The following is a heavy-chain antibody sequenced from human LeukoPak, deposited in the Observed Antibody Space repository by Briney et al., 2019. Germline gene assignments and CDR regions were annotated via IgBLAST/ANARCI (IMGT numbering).Heavy chain of an antibody. D-gene: IGHD6-19*01. V-gene: IGHV3-30*04. CDR2: ISYDGPNK. CDR3: ARGLRIAVAGNIDY. Sequence: GGSLRLSCAASAFTFSTYSMHWVRQAPGKGLEWVAAISYDGPNKDYADSVKGRFTISRDNSKNTLYLQMNSLRAEDTAVYYCARGLRIAVAGNIDYWGQGTLVTVSS. CDR1: AFTFSTYS. J-gene: IGHJ4*02.